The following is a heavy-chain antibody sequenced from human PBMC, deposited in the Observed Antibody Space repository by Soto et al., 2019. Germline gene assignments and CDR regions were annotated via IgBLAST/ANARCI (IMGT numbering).Heavy chain of an antibody. CDR2: IYSGGAT. V-gene: IGHV3-66*01. CDR3: VRNYGAV. J-gene: IGHJ6*02. D-gene: IGHD3-16*01. CDR1: GFSVTTNH. Sequence: EVQLVESGGGLVQPGGSLRLSCAVSGFSVTTNHMTWVLQAPGKGLEWVSIIYSGGATDYADSVKGRRTISRDNSKNTLHLQMNSLRGEDTAIYYCVRNYGAVWGQGTTVTVSS.